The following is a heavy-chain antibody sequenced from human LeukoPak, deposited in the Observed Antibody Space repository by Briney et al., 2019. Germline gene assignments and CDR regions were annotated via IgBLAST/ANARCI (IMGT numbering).Heavy chain of an antibody. CDR2: ISSSGSTI. D-gene: IGHD4-17*01. CDR3: ARDQGYGDNHDAFDI. Sequence: GGSLRLSCAASRFTFSSYEMNWLRQAPGKGLEWVSYISSSGSTIYYADSVKGRFTISRDNAKNSLYLQMNSLRAEDTAVYYCARDQGYGDNHDAFDIWGQGTMVTVSS. V-gene: IGHV3-48*03. CDR1: RFTFSSYE. J-gene: IGHJ3*02.